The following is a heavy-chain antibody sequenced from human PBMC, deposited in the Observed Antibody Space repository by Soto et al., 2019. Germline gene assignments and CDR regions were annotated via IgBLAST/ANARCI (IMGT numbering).Heavy chain of an antibody. Sequence: SVKVSCKASGGTFSSYAISWVRQAPGQGLEWMGGIIPIFGTANYAQKFQGRVTVTADESTSTAYMELSSLRSEDTAVYYCARGLYNWNPSAPYDAFDIWGQGTMVTVSS. CDR1: GGTFSSYA. CDR3: ARGLYNWNPSAPYDAFDI. J-gene: IGHJ3*02. CDR2: IIPIFGTA. V-gene: IGHV1-69*13. D-gene: IGHD1-20*01.